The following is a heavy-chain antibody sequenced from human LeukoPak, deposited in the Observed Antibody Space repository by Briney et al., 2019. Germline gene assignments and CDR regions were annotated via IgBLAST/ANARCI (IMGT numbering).Heavy chain of an antibody. D-gene: IGHD3-16*01. CDR3: AREYVLKTARLGWFDP. Sequence: SVKVSCKSSGCTFSSYAISWVRQAPAQGLDWMGRIISIFGIANYEQNLQGRVTITADKSTSTAYMELSSLRSENTAVYYCAREYVLKTARLGWFDPWGQGTLVTVSS. CDR2: IISIFGIA. CDR1: GCTFSSYA. J-gene: IGHJ5*02. V-gene: IGHV1-69*04.